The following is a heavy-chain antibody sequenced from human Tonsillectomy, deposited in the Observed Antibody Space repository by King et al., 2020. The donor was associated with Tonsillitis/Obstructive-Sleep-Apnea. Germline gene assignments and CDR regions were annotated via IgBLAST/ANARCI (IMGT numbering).Heavy chain of an antibody. D-gene: IGHD2-2*01. Sequence: LPLQESGPGLVKPSETLSLSCSVYGDSISSTGYFWGWIRQPPGKGLEWIGSIYQSGSTYYNPSLKSRVTISVDRSKNQFSLNLRSVTAADTALYYCAGRSMKEVVINDSFDIWGQGTMVIVS. J-gene: IGHJ3*02. CDR1: GDSISSTGYF. V-gene: IGHV4-39*01. CDR3: AGRSMKEVVINDSFDI. CDR2: IYQSGST.